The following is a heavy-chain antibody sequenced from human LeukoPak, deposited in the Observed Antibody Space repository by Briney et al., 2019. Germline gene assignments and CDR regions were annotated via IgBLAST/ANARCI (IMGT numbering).Heavy chain of an antibody. CDR1: GFTVSSNY. V-gene: IGHV3-53*01. Sequence: GGSLRLSCAASGFTVSSNYMSWVRQAPGKGLEWVSVIYSGGGTYYADSVKGRFTISRDNSKNTLYLQMNSLRAEDTAAYYCARASGGYSSGWLDYWGQGTLVTVSS. CDR3: ARASGGYSSGWLDY. J-gene: IGHJ4*02. CDR2: IYSGGGT. D-gene: IGHD6-19*01.